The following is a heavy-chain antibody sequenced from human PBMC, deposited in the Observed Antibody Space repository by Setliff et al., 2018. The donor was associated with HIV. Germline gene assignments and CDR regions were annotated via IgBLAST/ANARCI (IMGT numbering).Heavy chain of an antibody. CDR3: ARDQAIAVAGTLDY. J-gene: IGHJ4*02. CDR1: GGTFINSA. Sequence: GASVKVSCKASGGTFINSAFNWVRQAPGQGLEWMGSIIPIFGTGNYAQNFQGRVTITADESTSTAYMELSSLRSEDTAVYYCARDQAIAVAGTLDYWGQGTLVTVSS. D-gene: IGHD6-19*01. V-gene: IGHV1-69*13. CDR2: IIPIFGTG.